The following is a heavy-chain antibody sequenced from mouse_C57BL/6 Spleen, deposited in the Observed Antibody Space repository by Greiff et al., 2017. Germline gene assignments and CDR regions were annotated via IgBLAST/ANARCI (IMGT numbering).Heavy chain of an antibody. D-gene: IGHD1-1*01. CDR1: GFSLTSYG. V-gene: IGHV2-2*01. CDR3: ARNSRFTTDYYAMDD. CDR2: IWSGGST. J-gene: IGHJ4*01. Sequence: QVQLQQSGPGLVQPSQSLSITCTVSGFSLTSYGVHWVRQSPGKGLEWLGVIWSGGSTDYNAAFISRLSISKDNSTSQVFFKMNCLQADDTAIYYCARNSRFTTDYYAMDDWGQGTSVTVSS.